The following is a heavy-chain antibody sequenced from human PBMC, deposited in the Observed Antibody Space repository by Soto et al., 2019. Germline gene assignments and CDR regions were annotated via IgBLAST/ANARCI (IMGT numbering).Heavy chain of an antibody. J-gene: IGHJ6*02. Sequence: EVQLVESGGGLVQPGGSLRLSCVASGIPVSSNYMTWVRQGPGKGLEWVSVLHRGGDTYYTNSVKGRFTISRHDSTNTLFLQMNSLTPEDTAVYYCARDGPYYYASRMDVWGQGTTVTVSS. CDR2: LHRGGDT. CDR3: ARDGPYYYASRMDV. V-gene: IGHV3-53*04. CDR1: GIPVSSNY. D-gene: IGHD3-10*01.